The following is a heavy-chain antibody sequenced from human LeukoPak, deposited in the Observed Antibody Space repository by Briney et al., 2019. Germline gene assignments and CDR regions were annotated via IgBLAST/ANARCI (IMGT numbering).Heavy chain of an antibody. CDR1: GGSISSISFS. J-gene: IGHJ5*02. V-gene: IGHV4-39*06. CDR2: IDYSGTT. Sequence: SETLSLTCSVSGGSISSISFSWGWIRQPPGKGLEWIGNIDYSGTTQYNPSLKSRVAVSLDTSKNQFPLRLTSVTAADTAVYYCARDDLRSDWFDPWGQGTLVIVSS. CDR3: ARDDLRSDWFDP.